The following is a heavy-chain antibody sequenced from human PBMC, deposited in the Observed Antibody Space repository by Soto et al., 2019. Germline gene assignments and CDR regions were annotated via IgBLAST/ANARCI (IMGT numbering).Heavy chain of an antibody. Sequence: GGSLRLSCVASGFTFNKYALAWVRQAPGKGLEWVSAISGSGASTYDADSVKGRFTISRDNSNNTLYLQMNSLRAEDTAVYYCAKTPGVLPVLTSFDHWGQGTPVTVSS. CDR3: AKTPGVLPVLTSFDH. V-gene: IGHV3-23*01. D-gene: IGHD2-15*01. CDR2: ISGSGAST. CDR1: GFTFNKYA. J-gene: IGHJ4*02.